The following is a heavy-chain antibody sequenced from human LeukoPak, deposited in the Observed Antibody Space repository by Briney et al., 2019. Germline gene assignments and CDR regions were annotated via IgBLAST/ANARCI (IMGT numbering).Heavy chain of an antibody. J-gene: IGHJ4*02. CDR1: GYTFTSYA. D-gene: IGHD3-22*01. CDR3: AREFGLWGGDSSGYSV. V-gene: IGHV1-69*05. Sequence: ASVKVSCKASGYTFTSYAISWVRQAPGQGLEWMGRIIPIFGTANYAQKFQGRVTITTDESTSTAYMELSSLRSEDTAVYYCAREFGLWGGDSSGYSVWGQGTLVTVSS. CDR2: IIPIFGTA.